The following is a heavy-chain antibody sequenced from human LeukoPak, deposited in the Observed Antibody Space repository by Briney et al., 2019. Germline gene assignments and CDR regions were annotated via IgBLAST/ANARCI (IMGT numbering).Heavy chain of an antibody. CDR1: GYTFTTYY. CDR3: ARETRSGYSSSRYFQH. CDR2: INPSGGST. J-gene: IGHJ1*01. V-gene: IGHV1-46*01. D-gene: IGHD6-19*01. Sequence: GASVKVSCKASGYTFTTYYMHWVRQAPGQGLEWMGIINPSGGSTTYAQKFQGRVTMTRDTSTSTVYMELSSLRSEDTAVYYCARETRSGYSSSRYFQHWSQSTLVTVSS.